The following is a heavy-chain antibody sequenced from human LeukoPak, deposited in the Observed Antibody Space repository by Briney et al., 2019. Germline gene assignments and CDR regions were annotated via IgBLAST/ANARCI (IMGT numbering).Heavy chain of an antibody. J-gene: IGHJ4*02. Sequence: GGSLRLSCAASGFTFSSYGMHWVRQAPGKGLEWVAFIRYDGSNKYYADSVKGRFTISRDNSKNTLYLQMNSLRAEDTAVYYCAKEAIPLAVAGLGVDYWGQGTPVTVSS. CDR2: IRYDGSNK. V-gene: IGHV3-30*02. CDR1: GFTFSSYG. CDR3: AKEAIPLAVAGLGVDY. D-gene: IGHD6-19*01.